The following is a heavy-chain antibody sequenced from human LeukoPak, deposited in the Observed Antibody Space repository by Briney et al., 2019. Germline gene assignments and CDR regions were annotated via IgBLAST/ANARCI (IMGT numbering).Heavy chain of an antibody. J-gene: IGHJ5*02. Sequence: PSETLSLTCTVPGGSISGYYWSWVRQPPGKGREWIGYMYDIGTTTYTTSLKSRVTISVDTSKNEFSLKLTSVTSADTAVYYWARKVESKWFDPWGKGTLVTVTS. CDR2: MYDIGTT. V-gene: IGHV4-59*01. CDR3: ARKVESKWFDP. CDR1: GGSISGYY. D-gene: IGHD1-1*01.